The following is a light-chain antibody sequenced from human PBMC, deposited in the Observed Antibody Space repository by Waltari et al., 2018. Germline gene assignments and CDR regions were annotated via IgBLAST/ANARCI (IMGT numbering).Light chain of an antibody. J-gene: IGLJ2*01. CDR2: EVY. V-gene: IGLV2-23*02. CDR1: SSDGGASTL. CDR3: CSYAGRSTLV. Sequence: QSALTQPASVSGSAGQSITISCTGTSSDGGASTLISWYQQYPGKAPTLMIYEVYKRPSGVSDRFSGSKSDNTASLTISGLQAEDEADYYCCSYAGRSTLVFGGGTKLTVL.